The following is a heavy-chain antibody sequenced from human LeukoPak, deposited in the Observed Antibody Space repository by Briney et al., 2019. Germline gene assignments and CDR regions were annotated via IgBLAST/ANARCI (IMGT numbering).Heavy chain of an antibody. D-gene: IGHD3-10*01. Sequence: PSETLSLTCTVSGDSISSYYWSWIRQPPGKGLEWIGEINHSGSTNYNPSLKSRVTISVDTSKNQFSLKLSSVTAADTAVYYCARFASGASDYYGMDVWAKGPRSPSP. CDR1: GDSISSYY. J-gene: IGHJ6*02. CDR3: ARFASGASDYYGMDV. CDR2: INHSGST. V-gene: IGHV4-34*01.